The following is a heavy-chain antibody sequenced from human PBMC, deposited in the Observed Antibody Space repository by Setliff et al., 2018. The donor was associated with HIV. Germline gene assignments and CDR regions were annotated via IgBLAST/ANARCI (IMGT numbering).Heavy chain of an antibody. V-gene: IGHV1-18*01. J-gene: IGHJ1*01. D-gene: IGHD3-22*01. CDR3: ARGVSRDIYGYYRDEYYQH. Sequence: ASVKVSCKTSGYMFKDYGISWVRQAPGQGLEWMGWISPYNGDTRYAQKFQGRVTLTTDTTTNTAYMEVRTLRSDDTAVYYCARGVSRDIYGYYRDEYYQHWGQGTLVTVSS. CDR1: GYMFKDYG. CDR2: ISPYNGDT.